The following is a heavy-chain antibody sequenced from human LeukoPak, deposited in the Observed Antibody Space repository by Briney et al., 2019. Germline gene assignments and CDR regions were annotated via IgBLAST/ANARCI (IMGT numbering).Heavy chain of an antibody. V-gene: IGHV3-7*03. CDR1: GFTFSSYW. J-gene: IGHJ4*02. Sequence: GGSLRLSCAASGFTFSSYWVSRVRQAPGKGLEWVANIKQDGSEKYYVDSVKGRFTISRDNAKNSLYLQMNSLTAEDTAVYYCAREEGGSFDYWGQGTLVTVSS. CDR2: IKQDGSEK. D-gene: IGHD3-16*01. CDR3: AREEGGSFDY.